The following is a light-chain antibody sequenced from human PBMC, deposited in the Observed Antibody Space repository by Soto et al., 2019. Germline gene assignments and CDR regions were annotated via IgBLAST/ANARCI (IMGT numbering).Light chain of an antibody. CDR2: RDN. CDR3: AVWDDSLSGRV. J-gene: IGLJ1*01. V-gene: IGLV1-47*01. Sequence: QSVLTQPPSASGTPGQRVTISCSGSSSNIGGNSVYWYQQLPGTAPKLLIYRDNQRPSGVPDRFSGSKSGTSASLAISGLRSEDEADYYCAVWDDSLSGRVFGTGTKLTVL. CDR1: SSNIGGNS.